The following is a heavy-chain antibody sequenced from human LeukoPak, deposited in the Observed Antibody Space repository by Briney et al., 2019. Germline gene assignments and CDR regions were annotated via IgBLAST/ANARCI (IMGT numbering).Heavy chain of an antibody. V-gene: IGHV3-74*01. CDR3: VSFYETY. Sequence: GGSLRLSCAASGNYWMHWVRQAPRKGLVWVSHINSGGSWTSYADSVKGRFTISKDNAKNTVYLQMNNLRAEDTAVYYCVSFYETYWGRGTLVTVSS. CDR2: INSGGSWT. J-gene: IGHJ4*02. CDR1: GNYW. D-gene: IGHD2-2*01.